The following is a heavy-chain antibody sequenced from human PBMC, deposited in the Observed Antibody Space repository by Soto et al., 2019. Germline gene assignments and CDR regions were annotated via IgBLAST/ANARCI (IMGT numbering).Heavy chain of an antibody. CDR2: FDPEDGET. D-gene: IGHD4-17*01. Sequence: ASVKVSCKVSGYTLTGLSMHWVRQAPGKGLEWMGGFDPEDGETIYAQKFQGRVTMTEDTSTSTAYMELSSLRSEDTAVYYCASNPTPGDYTLLDYWGQGTLVTVSS. CDR1: GYTLTGLS. J-gene: IGHJ4*02. CDR3: ASNPTPGDYTLLDY. V-gene: IGHV1-24*01.